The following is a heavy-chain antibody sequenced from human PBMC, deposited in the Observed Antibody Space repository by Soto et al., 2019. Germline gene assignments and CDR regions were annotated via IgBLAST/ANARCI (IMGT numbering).Heavy chain of an antibody. D-gene: IGHD4-17*01. CDR2: RSFDGSIK. CDR3: ARDTVTTLTPYNGYYYYGRDV. V-gene: IGHV3-30*03. Sequence: GGSLRLSCTASGFPFSSYTMNCVSRAPGKGLEWVAVRSFDGSIKYYADSLNGRLVVYIDNSKSSLYLQLDTLRPDDTAIYYCARDTVTTLTPYNGYYYYGRDVWGQGSTVTVSS. J-gene: IGHJ6*02. CDR1: GFPFSSYT.